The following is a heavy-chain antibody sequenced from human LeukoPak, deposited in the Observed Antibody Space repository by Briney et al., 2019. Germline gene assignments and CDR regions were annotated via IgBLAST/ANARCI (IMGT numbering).Heavy chain of an antibody. CDR3: ARGCHYYYGSSGYYGFDP. CDR2: INHSGST. CDR1: GGSFSGYY. Sequence: PSETLSLTCAVYGGSFSGYYWSWIRQPPGKGLEWIGEINHSGSTNYNPSLKSRVTISVDTSKNQFSLKLSSVTAADTAVYYCARGCHYYYGSSGYYGFDPWGQGTLVTVSS. J-gene: IGHJ5*02. V-gene: IGHV4-34*01. D-gene: IGHD3-22*01.